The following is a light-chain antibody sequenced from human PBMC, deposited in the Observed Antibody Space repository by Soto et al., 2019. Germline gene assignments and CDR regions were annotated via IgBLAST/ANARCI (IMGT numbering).Light chain of an antibody. CDR1: QSFRGL. V-gene: IGKV3-11*01. Sequence: EIVLTQSPVTLSLSPGERATLSCRASQSFRGLLAWYQQKPGQAPRLLIYDAYNRATGIPPRFSGSGSGTEFTLTIRSLQPDDFATYYCKHYNSYSEAFGQGTKVDIK. CDR3: KHYNSYSEA. CDR2: DAY. J-gene: IGKJ1*01.